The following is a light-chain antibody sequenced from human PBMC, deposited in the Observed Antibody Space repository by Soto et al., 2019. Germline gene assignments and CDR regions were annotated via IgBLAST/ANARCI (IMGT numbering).Light chain of an antibody. CDR3: SSYTTSNTV. V-gene: IGLV2-14*01. Sequence: QSVLTQPASLSGSPGQSITLSCTGTSSDVGAYNYVSWYQQHPGKAPKLMIYEVSNRPSGVSNRFSGSKSGNTASLTISGLQAEDEADYFCSSYTTSNTVFGGGTKLTVL. J-gene: IGLJ3*02. CDR2: EVS. CDR1: SSDVGAYNY.